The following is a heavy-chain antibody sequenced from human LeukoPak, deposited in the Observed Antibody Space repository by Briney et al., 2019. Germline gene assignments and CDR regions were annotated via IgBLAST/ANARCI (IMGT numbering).Heavy chain of an antibody. V-gene: IGHV3-30*04. CDR1: GFTFSRHP. D-gene: IGHD1-26*01. Sequence: PGGSLRLSCAASGFTFSRHPMHWVRLAPGKGLEWVAGISHDGKDTFYTDSVRGRFTISRDDAKNTLSLQMISLRLEDTALYFCARQGSSLSYYPTYMDVWGKGTTVTVSS. CDR2: ISHDGKDT. CDR3: ARQGSSLSYYPTYMDV. J-gene: IGHJ6*03.